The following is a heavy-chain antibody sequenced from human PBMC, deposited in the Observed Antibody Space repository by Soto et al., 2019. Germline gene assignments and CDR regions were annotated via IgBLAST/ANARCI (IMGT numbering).Heavy chain of an antibody. Sequence: WASVKVSCKASGYTFTGYYMHWVRQAPGQGLEWMGWINPNSGGTNYAQKFQGRVTMTRDTSISTAYMELSRLRSDDTAVYYCARDGPKLAYCGGDCYSAWFDPWGQGTLVTVSS. V-gene: IGHV1-2*02. CDR1: GYTFTGYY. CDR3: ARDGPKLAYCGGDCYSAWFDP. CDR2: INPNSGGT. J-gene: IGHJ5*02. D-gene: IGHD2-21*02.